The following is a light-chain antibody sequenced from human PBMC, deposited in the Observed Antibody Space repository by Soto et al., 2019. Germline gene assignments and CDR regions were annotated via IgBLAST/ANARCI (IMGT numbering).Light chain of an antibody. CDR1: QSVGSNY. CDR2: GAS. J-gene: IGKJ5*01. Sequence: EIVLTQSPGTLSLSPGERATLYSTASQSVGSNYLAWYQQKPGQAPRLLIYGASSRATGIPDRFSGSGSGTDFTLTISRLESEDFAVYYCQQRSSWPITFGQGTRLEIK. V-gene: IGKV3D-20*02. CDR3: QQRSSWPIT.